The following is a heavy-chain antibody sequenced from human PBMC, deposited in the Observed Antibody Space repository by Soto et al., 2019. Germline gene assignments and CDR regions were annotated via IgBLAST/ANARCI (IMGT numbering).Heavy chain of an antibody. J-gene: IGHJ6*02. CDR2: IDPTDSYT. Sequence: GESLKISCQGSGHTFTTYWITWVRQLPGKGLEWVGRIDPTDSYTNFSPSFQGHVTISADKSLSTAYLQWSSLKASDTASYYCARTENYNILTGYYPPYGMDVWGQGTTVTVSS. D-gene: IGHD3-9*01. V-gene: IGHV5-10-1*01. CDR1: GHTFTTYW. CDR3: ARTENYNILTGYYPPYGMDV.